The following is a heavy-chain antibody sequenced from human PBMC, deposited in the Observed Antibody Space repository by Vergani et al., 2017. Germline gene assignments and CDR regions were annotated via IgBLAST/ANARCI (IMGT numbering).Heavy chain of an antibody. CDR2: LYASGST. Sequence: QVQLQQWGAGLLKPSETLSLTCAVYGGSFSGYYWGWIRQSPEKGLEWIGSLYASGSTYYSPSLKSRGAISIDTSKNHFSLRLSSVTAADTAVYYCARHLRGYSYGVFDYWGQGREVTVSS. D-gene: IGHD5-18*01. V-gene: IGHV4-34*01. J-gene: IGHJ4*02. CDR1: GGSFSGYY. CDR3: ARHLRGYSYGVFDY.